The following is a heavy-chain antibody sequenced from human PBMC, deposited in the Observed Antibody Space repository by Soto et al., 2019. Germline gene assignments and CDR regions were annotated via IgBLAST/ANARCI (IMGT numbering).Heavy chain of an antibody. V-gene: IGHV3-30*18. Sequence: SCKASGNRFTTYYVHWVRQAPGKGLEREAVISYDGSNKYYADSVKGRFTISRDNSKNTLYLQMNSLRAEDTAVSYCAKAYLRFPDYWGQGTLVTVSS. J-gene: IGHJ4*02. CDR2: ISYDGSNK. CDR3: AKAYLRFPDY. CDR1: GNRFTTYY. D-gene: IGHD4-17*01.